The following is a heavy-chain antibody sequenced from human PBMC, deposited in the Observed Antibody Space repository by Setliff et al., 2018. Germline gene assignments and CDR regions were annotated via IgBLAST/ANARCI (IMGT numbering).Heavy chain of an antibody. Sequence: SETLSLTCTVSGDSISSTSYQWGWVRQPPGKGLEWIGYLYYSGNTNYNPSLKSRVTISGDTSQNYFSLKLTSVTEADTAVYYCARGPPGYYYYMNVWGQGTTVTVSS. V-gene: IGHV4-61*05. CDR3: ARGPPGYYYYMNV. J-gene: IGHJ6*03. CDR1: GDSISSTSYQ. CDR2: LYYSGNT.